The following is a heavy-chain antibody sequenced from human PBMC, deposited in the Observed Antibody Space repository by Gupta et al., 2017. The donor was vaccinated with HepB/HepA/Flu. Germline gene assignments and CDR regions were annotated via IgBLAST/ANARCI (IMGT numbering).Heavy chain of an antibody. Sequence: EVQLVESGGGLVQPGRSLRLSCAASGFTFDDCAMHWVRQPPGKGLEWVSSISWNSDTIGYADSVKGRFTISRDNAKNSLYLRLDGVRAEDTAFYYCARSLGRRDPYDIWGQGTMVSVSS. CDR3: ARSLGRRDPYDI. V-gene: IGHV3-9*01. CDR1: GFTFDDCA. CDR2: ISWNSDTI. J-gene: IGHJ3*02. D-gene: IGHD1-1*01.